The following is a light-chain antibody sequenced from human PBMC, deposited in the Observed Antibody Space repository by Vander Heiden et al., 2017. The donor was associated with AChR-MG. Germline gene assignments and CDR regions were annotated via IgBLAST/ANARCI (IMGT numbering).Light chain of an antibody. Sequence: QSVLTQPPSVSGGPGQRVTISCTGSSSNIGAGYDVHWYQQLPGTARKLLIYGNSNRPSGVPDRFSGSKSGTSASLAITGLQAEDEADYYCQSYDSSLSGSNWVFGGGTKLTVL. CDR1: SSNIGAGYD. V-gene: IGLV1-40*01. J-gene: IGLJ3*02. CDR3: QSYDSSLSGSNWV. CDR2: GNS.